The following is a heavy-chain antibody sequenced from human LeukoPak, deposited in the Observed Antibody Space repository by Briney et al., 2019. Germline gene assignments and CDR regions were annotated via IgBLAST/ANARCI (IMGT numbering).Heavy chain of an antibody. D-gene: IGHD6-13*01. CDR1: GFTFSSYG. CDR3: AKDHGMAAGRGYFDY. V-gene: IGHV3-30*18. Sequence: QPGGSLRLSCAASGFTFSSYGMHWVRQAPGKGLEWVAVISYDGSNKYYADSVKGRFTISRDNSKNTLYLQMNSLRAEDTAVYYCAKDHGMAAGRGYFDYWGQGTLVTVSS. J-gene: IGHJ4*02. CDR2: ISYDGSNK.